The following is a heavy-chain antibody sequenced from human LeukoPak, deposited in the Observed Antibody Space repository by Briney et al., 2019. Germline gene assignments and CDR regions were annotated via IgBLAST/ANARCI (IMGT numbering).Heavy chain of an antibody. D-gene: IGHD3-3*01. Sequence: GGSLRLSCAASGFTFSDYYMSWIRQAPGKGLEWVSYISSSGGTIYYADSVKGRFTISRNNAKNSLYLQMNSLRAEDTAVYYCARVVGTIFGGNWFDPWGQGTLVTVSS. J-gene: IGHJ5*02. CDR1: GFTFSDYY. V-gene: IGHV3-11*01. CDR2: ISSSGGTI. CDR3: ARVVGTIFGGNWFDP.